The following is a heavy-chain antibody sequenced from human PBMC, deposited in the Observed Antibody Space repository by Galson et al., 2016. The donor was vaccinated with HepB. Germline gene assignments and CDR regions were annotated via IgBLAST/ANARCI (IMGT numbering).Heavy chain of an antibody. CDR1: GYTFTNFC. D-gene: IGHD6-13*01. J-gene: IGHJ4*02. CDR3: VRQWSNHWYADY. Sequence: QSGAEVKKPGESPRISCQGSGYTFTNFCIAWVRQMPGKGLEWMGIIYPGDSDTRYSPSFQGQVTISADTSINTAYLQWSSLKASDTAIYYCVRQWSNHWYADYWGQGSLVTVSS. V-gene: IGHV5-51*01. CDR2: IYPGDSDT.